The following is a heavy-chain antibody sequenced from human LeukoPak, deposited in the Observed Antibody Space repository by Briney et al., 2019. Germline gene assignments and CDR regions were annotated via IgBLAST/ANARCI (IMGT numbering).Heavy chain of an antibody. CDR1: GYSFTSYW. CDR2: IYPGDSDT. J-gene: IGHJ4*02. Sequence: GESLKISCKGSGYSFTSYWIGWVRQLPGKGLEWMGIIYPGDSDTRYSPSFQGQVTISADKSISTAYLQWSSLKASDTAMYYCARTYYDILTGYYHYYFDYWGQGTLVTVSS. CDR3: ARTYYDILTGYYHYYFDY. V-gene: IGHV5-51*01. D-gene: IGHD3-9*01.